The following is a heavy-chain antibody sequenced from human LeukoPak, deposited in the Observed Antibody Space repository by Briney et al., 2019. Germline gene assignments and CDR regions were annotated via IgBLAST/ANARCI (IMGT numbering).Heavy chain of an antibody. Sequence: PGGSLRLSCAASGFTFSSYWMHWVRQAPGKGLVWVSRINSDGSSTSYADSVKGRFTISRDNAKNTLYLQMNSLRAEDTAVYYCARAGPYYYDSSGYYYSEYFQHWGQAPWSPSPQ. D-gene: IGHD3-22*01. CDR3: ARAGPYYYDSSGYYYSEYFQH. CDR1: GFTFSSYW. CDR2: INSDGSST. J-gene: IGHJ1*01. V-gene: IGHV3-74*01.